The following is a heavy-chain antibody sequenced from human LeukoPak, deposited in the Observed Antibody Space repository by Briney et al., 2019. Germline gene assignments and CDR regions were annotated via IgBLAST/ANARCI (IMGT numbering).Heavy chain of an antibody. V-gene: IGHV3-48*03. D-gene: IGHD5-18*01. CDR1: GFTFSSCE. CDR2: ISSSGSTI. J-gene: IGHJ4*02. CDR3: ARDGEDTAMVIFDY. Sequence: GGSLRLSCAASGFTFSSCEMNWVRQAPGKGLEWVSYISSSGSTIYYADSVKGRFTISRDNAKNSLYLQMNSLRAEDTAVYYCARDGEDTAMVIFDYWGQGTLVTVSS.